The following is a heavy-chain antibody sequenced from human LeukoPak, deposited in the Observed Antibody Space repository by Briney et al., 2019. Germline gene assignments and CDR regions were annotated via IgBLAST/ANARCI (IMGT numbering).Heavy chain of an antibody. V-gene: IGHV1-18*04. CDR1: GYTFTSYG. CDR2: INVYNGDT. J-gene: IGHJ4*02. Sequence: GASVKVSCKASGYTFTSYGISWVRQAPGQGLEWMGWINVYNGDTNYAQKYQGRVTMTKDTSTSTAYMELRSLRSDDTAIYFCARDPDGDNDFDYWGQGTLVTVSS. CDR3: ARDPDGDNDFDY. D-gene: IGHD4-17*01.